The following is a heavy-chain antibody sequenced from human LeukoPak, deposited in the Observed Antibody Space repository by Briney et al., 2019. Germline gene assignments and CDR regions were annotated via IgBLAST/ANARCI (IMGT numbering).Heavy chain of an antibody. V-gene: IGHV4-34*01. J-gene: IGHJ4*02. Sequence: SETLSLTCTVSGGSISSYYWSWIRQPPGKGLEWIGEINHSGSTNYNPSLKSRVTISVDTSKNQFSLKLSSVTAADTAVYYCARTHLTIFGVVIPYYFDYWGQGTLVTVSS. D-gene: IGHD3-3*01. CDR2: INHSGST. CDR1: GGSISSYY. CDR3: ARTHLTIFGVVIPYYFDY.